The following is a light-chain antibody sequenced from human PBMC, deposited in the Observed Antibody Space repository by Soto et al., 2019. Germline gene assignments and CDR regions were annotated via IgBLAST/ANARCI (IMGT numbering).Light chain of an antibody. CDR1: RSEIGTYNY. CDR2: DVS. V-gene: IGLV2-14*03. CDR3: MSYTTTSSFG. Sequence: QSVLTQPASMSWSPGQSITISCTGTRSEIGTYNYLSWYQQHPGKAPRLVISDVSNRPSGVSNRFSGSKSGNTASLTITGLQSEDEADCYCMSYTTTSSFGFGSGTKVTVL. J-gene: IGLJ1*01.